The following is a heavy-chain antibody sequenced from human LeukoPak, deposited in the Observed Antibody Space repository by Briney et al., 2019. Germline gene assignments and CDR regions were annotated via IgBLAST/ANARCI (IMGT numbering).Heavy chain of an antibody. Sequence: ASVKVSCKASGYTFTSYGISWVRRAPGQGLEWMGWISAYNGNTNYAQKLQGRVTMTTDTSTSTAYMELRSLRSDDTAVYYCAREGSSSWWSTYFDYWGQGTLVTVSS. V-gene: IGHV1-18*01. CDR2: ISAYNGNT. J-gene: IGHJ4*02. D-gene: IGHD6-13*01. CDR3: AREGSSSWWSTYFDY. CDR1: GYTFTSYG.